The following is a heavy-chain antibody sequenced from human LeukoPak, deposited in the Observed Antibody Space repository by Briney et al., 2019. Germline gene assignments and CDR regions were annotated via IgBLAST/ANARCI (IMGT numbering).Heavy chain of an antibody. CDR3: ASARRGDYYWWFDP. J-gene: IGHJ5*02. D-gene: IGHD2-21*01. V-gene: IGHV5-51*01. CDR2: IYPDNSNT. Sequence: GESLKISCKGSGYSFTGYWIGWVRQMPGKGLEWMGIIYPDNSNTRYSPSFQGQVTISADKSINAAYLHWSSLRASDTAIYYCASARRGDYYWWFDPWGRGTLVTVSS. CDR1: GYSFTGYW.